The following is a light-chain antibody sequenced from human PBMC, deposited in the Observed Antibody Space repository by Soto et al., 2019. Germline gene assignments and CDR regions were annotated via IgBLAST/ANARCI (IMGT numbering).Light chain of an antibody. Sequence: DIQLTQSPSSLSASVGDRVTISCRASQSISNSLNWYQKKPGKAPNLLIYSTSGVHSGVPSRFSGSGSGTDFNLTISSLQREDFATYYCQQSYSSSWTFGQGTKVEI. CDR3: QQSYSSSWT. J-gene: IGKJ1*01. CDR1: QSISNS. CDR2: STS. V-gene: IGKV1-39*01.